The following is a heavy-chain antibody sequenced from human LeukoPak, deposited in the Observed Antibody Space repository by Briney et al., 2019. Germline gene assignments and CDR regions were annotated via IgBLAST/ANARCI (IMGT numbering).Heavy chain of an antibody. CDR1: GGSISSDH. Sequence: PSETLSLTCTVSGGSISSDHWHWIRQPPGKGLEWIGCIFYSGRTYYNPSLKSRVTISVDLSKGQFSLRLTSVTAADTAVYYCARKNDFEIWGQGTLVTVSS. D-gene: IGHD2/OR15-2a*01. J-gene: IGHJ3*02. CDR3: ARKNDFEI. V-gene: IGHV4-59*01. CDR2: IFYSGRT.